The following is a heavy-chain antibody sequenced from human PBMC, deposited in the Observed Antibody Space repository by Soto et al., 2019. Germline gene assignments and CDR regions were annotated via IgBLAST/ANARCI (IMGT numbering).Heavy chain of an antibody. CDR2: IGPESGAT. D-gene: IGHD5-12*01. J-gene: IGHJ4*02. CDR3: GRGRSGQIVVFY. CDR1: GYTFTGHY. V-gene: IGHV1-2*02. Sequence: ASVKVSCKASGYTFTGHYIHWVRQAPEQGPEWMGEIGPESGATRYAQKFQGRVTMTMDTSITTVYMELNNLRPDDTAVYYCGRGRSGQIVVFYCGQGTHVTL.